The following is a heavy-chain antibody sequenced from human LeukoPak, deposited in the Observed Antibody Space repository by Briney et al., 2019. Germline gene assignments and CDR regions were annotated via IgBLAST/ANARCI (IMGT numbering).Heavy chain of an antibody. CDR1: GVTFGIYD. J-gene: IGHJ3*01. Sequence: GGSLTLSCAASGVTFGIYDMHWVRQAPGKGLEWVAFIWYNGTHKFHPDFVKGRFTISRDNSKNTLYLQMNSLRAEDNDVYYCESDGRFRGRGQLGAFDVWGQGTMVSVSS. CDR2: IWYNGTHK. D-gene: IGHD2-2*01. V-gene: IGHV3-33*01. CDR3: ESDGRFRGRGQLGAFDV.